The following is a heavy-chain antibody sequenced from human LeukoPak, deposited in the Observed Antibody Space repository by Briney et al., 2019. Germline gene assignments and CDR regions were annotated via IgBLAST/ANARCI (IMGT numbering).Heavy chain of an antibody. D-gene: IGHD6-13*01. CDR2: TSANGGST. J-gene: IGHJ4*02. Sequence: PGGSLRLSCAASGFTFSTYVMSWVRQAPGKGLEWVSTTSANGGSTYYTDSVKGRFTISRDNSKNTLYLQMNSLRAEDTAVYYCAKPPPDSSSWLFDYWGQGTLVTVSS. CDR3: AKPPPDSSSWLFDY. CDR1: GFTFSTYV. V-gene: IGHV3-23*01.